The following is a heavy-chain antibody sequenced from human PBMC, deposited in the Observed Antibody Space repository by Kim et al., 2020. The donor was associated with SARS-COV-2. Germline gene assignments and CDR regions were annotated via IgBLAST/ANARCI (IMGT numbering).Heavy chain of an antibody. J-gene: IGHJ6*02. CDR3: ARTDILTGYYLDYYYGMDV. CDR2: INHSGST. V-gene: IGHV4-34*01. D-gene: IGHD3-9*01. CDR1: GGSFSGYY. Sequence: SETLSLTCAVYGGSFSGYYWSWIRQPPGKGLEWIGEINHSGSTNYNPSLKSRVTISVDTSKNQFSLKLSSVTAADTAVYYCARTDILTGYYLDYYYGMDVWGQGTTVTVSS.